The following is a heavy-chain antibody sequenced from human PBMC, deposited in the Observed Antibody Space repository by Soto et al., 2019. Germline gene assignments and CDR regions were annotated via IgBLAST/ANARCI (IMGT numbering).Heavy chain of an antibody. CDR3: AKDDVDTAMG. Sequence: GGSLRLSCAASGFTFSSYSMNWVRQAPGKGLEWVAVISYDGSNKYYADSVKGRFTISRDNSKNTLYLQMNSLRAEDTAVYYCAKDDVDTAMGWGQGTLVTVSS. J-gene: IGHJ4*02. V-gene: IGHV3-30*18. CDR1: GFTFSSYS. CDR2: ISYDGSNK. D-gene: IGHD5-18*01.